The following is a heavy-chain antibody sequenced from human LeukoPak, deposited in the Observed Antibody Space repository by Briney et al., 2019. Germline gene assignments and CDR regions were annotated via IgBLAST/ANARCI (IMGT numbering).Heavy chain of an antibody. J-gene: IGHJ1*01. CDR3: ARGRGSSWYWEFFQH. CDR1: AGSFSGYY. V-gene: IGHV4-34*01. CDR2: INHSGST. D-gene: IGHD6-13*01. Sequence: SETLSLTCAVYAGSFSGYYWSWIRQPPGKGLEWIGEINHSGSTNYNPSLKSRVTISVDTSKNQFSLKLSSVTAADTAVYYCARGRGSSWYWEFFQHWGQGTLVTVSS.